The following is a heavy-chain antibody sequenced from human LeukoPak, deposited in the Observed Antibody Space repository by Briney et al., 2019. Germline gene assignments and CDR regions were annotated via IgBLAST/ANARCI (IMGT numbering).Heavy chain of an antibody. J-gene: IGHJ4*02. D-gene: IGHD3-22*01. Sequence: PSETLSLTCAVSDGSISSNNWWGWVRQPPGKGLEWIGEIYHSGSPNYNPSLKSRVTISVDKSRNHFSLNLSSATAADTAVYYCARIRAAYESTIYSPHFDIWGQGTLVSVSS. CDR2: IYHSGSP. CDR3: ARIRAAYESTIYSPHFDI. V-gene: IGHV4-4*02. CDR1: DGSISSNNW.